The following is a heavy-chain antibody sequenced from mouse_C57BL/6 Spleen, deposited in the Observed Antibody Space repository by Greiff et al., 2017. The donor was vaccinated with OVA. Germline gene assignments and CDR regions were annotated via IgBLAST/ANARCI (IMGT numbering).Heavy chain of an antibody. CDR3: ARYYDGYAMDY. V-gene: IGHV1-42*01. D-gene: IGHD2-3*01. CDR1: GYSFTGYY. CDR2: INPSTGGT. Sequence: VQLQQSGPELVKPGASVKISCKASGYSFTGYYMNWVKQSPEKSLEWIGEINPSTGGTTYNQKFKAKATLTVDKSSSTAYMQLKSLTSEDSAVYYCARYYDGYAMDYWGQGTSVTVSS. J-gene: IGHJ4*01.